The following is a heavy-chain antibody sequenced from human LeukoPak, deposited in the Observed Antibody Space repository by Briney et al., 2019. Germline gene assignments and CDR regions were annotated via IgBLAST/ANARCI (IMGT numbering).Heavy chain of an antibody. J-gene: IGHJ4*02. CDR1: GGSISGYY. Sequence: PSETLSLTCTVSGGSISGYYWSWIRQPPGKGLEWIGYIYTSGSTNYNPSLKSRVTISLDTSRNQFPLRLSSVTAADTAVYYCARSLGELFPDYRGQGTLVTVSS. CDR2: IYTSGST. CDR3: ARSLGELFPDY. D-gene: IGHD3-16*01. V-gene: IGHV4-4*09.